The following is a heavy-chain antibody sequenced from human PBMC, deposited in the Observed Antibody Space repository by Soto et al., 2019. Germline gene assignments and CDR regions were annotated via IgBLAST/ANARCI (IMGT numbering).Heavy chain of an antibody. Sequence: ASVKVSCKASGYSFTSYYMYWVRQAPGQGLEWVGVINPSVGSTNYAQKFQGRVTMTRDTSTSTAYMELRSLRSDDTAVYYCASSYYGTGTPYYYGMDIWG. CDR2: INPSVGST. CDR1: GYSFTSYY. CDR3: ASSYYGTGTPYYYGMDI. J-gene: IGHJ6*02. D-gene: IGHD3-10*01. V-gene: IGHV1-46*01.